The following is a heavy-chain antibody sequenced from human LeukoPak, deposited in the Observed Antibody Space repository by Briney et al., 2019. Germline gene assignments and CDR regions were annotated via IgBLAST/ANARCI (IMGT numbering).Heavy chain of an antibody. D-gene: IGHD6-13*01. J-gene: IGHJ4*02. CDR3: ARADLIAAADMYYFDY. Sequence: GGSLRLSCAASGFTFRNYGMHWVRQAPGKGLEWVAVISYDGSNKYYADSVKGRFTISRDNSKNTLYLQMNSLRAEDTAVYYCARADLIAAADMYYFDYWGQGTLVTVSS. V-gene: IGHV3-30*19. CDR2: ISYDGSNK. CDR1: GFTFRNYG.